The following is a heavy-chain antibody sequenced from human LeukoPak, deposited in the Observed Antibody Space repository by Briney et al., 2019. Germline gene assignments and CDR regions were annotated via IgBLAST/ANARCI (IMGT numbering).Heavy chain of an antibody. CDR2: INHSGST. V-gene: IGHV4-34*01. D-gene: IGHD2-2*01. J-gene: IGHJ6*03. CDR3: ARVDIVVVPAAMGVSYYMDV. Sequence: SETLSLTCAVYGGSFSGYYWSWIRQPPGKGLEWIGEINHSGSTNYNPSLKSRVTIPVDTSKNQFSLKLSSVTAADTAVYYCARVDIVVVPAAMGVSYYMDVWGKGTTVTVSS. CDR1: GGSFSGYY.